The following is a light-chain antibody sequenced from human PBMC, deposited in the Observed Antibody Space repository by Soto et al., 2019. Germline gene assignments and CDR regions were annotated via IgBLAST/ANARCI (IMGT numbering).Light chain of an antibody. Sequence: QSVLTQPPSASGTPGQRVTIPCSGSSSNIGGNYVFWYQHLPGTAPKLLIYRNNQRPSGVPDRFSGSKSGTSASLAISGLRSEDEADYYCATWDASLSGNVVFGGGTQLTVL. CDR1: SSNIGGNY. J-gene: IGLJ7*01. CDR3: ATWDASLSGNVV. V-gene: IGLV1-47*01. CDR2: RNN.